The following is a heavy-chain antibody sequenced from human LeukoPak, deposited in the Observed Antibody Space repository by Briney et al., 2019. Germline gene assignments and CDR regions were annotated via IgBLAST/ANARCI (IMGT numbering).Heavy chain of an antibody. V-gene: IGHV3-9*01. D-gene: IGHD6-13*01. CDR2: ISWISGSI. Sequence: GRCLRLFCAAYGFTFYDYAMQSVQQARGKGLGWESGISWISGSIGYADSVKGRFTISRDNAKNSLYLQMNSLRAEDTALYYCAKDIEGSRWVFDYWGQGTMVTVSS. J-gene: IGHJ4*02. CDR3: AKDIEGSRWVFDY. CDR1: GFTFYDYA.